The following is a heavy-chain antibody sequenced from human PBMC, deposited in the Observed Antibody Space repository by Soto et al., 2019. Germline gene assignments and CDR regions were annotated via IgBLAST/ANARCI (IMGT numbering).Heavy chain of an antibody. V-gene: IGHV3-15*07. Sequence: GGSLRLSCAASGFTFSNAWMNWVRQAPGKGLEWVGRIKSKTDGGTTDYAAPVKGRFTISRDDSNNTLYLQMNSLKTEDTAVYYCTTELLWFGELSRYFDYWGQGTLVTV. D-gene: IGHD3-10*01. J-gene: IGHJ4*02. CDR3: TTELLWFGELSRYFDY. CDR1: GFTFSNAW. CDR2: IKSKTDGGTT.